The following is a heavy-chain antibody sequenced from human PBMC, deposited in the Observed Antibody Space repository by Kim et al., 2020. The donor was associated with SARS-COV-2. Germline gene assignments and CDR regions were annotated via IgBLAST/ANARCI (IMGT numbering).Heavy chain of an antibody. D-gene: IGHD2-2*01. J-gene: IGHJ5*02. Sequence: SVTVSCKASGGTFSSYAISWVRQAPGQGLEWMGGIIPIFGTANYAQKFQGRVTITADESTSTAYMELSSLRSEDTAVYYCARLYCSSTRCYDGGFDPWGQGTLVTVSS. CDR2: IIPIFGTA. CDR1: GGTFSSYA. V-gene: IGHV1-69*13. CDR3: ARLYCSSTRCYDGGFDP.